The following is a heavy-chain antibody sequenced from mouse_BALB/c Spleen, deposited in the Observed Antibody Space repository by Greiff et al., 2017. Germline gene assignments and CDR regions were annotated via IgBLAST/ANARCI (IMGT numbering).Heavy chain of an antibody. J-gene: IGHJ4*01. CDR1: GDSITSGY. CDR2: ISYSGST. CDR3: ARFGYDQYYYAMDY. V-gene: IGHV3-8*02. D-gene: IGHD2-2*01. Sequence: EVKLVESGPSLVKPSQTLSLTCSVTGDSITSGYWNWIRKFPGNKLEYMGYISYSGSTYYNPSLKSRISITRDTSKNQYYLQLNSVTTEDTATYYCARFGYDQYYYAMDYWGQGTSVTVSS.